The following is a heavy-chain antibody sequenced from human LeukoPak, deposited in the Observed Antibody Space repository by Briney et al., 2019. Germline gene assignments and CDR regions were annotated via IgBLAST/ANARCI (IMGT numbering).Heavy chain of an antibody. J-gene: IGHJ4*02. CDR1: GGSISSSSYY. D-gene: IGHD5-18*01. CDR3: ARLTGVVWYTAMVIGNYFDS. Sequence: PSETVSLTCTVSGGSISSSSYYWGWIRQPPGKGLEWIGNIFYSGTTHYNPSLKSRVTMSVDTSKNQFSLKLSSVTATDTAVYYCARLTGVVWYTAMVIGNYFDSWGQGTLVTVAS. V-gene: IGHV4-39*01. CDR2: IFYSGTT.